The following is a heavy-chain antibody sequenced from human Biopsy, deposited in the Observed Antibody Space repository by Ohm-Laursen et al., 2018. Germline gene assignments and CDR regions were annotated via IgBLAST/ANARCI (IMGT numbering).Heavy chain of an antibody. Sequence: GASVKVSCKASGGTFSSSAITWVRQAPGQGLEWMGGIIGIFRTAHYAQKLQGRVTITADDFMSTAYMELSSLRSEDTAVYYCARGGGYNWNNGWFDPWGQGTLVTVSS. CDR2: IIGIFRTA. CDR1: GGTFSSSA. J-gene: IGHJ5*02. CDR3: ARGGGYNWNNGWFDP. D-gene: IGHD1/OR15-1a*01. V-gene: IGHV1-69*13.